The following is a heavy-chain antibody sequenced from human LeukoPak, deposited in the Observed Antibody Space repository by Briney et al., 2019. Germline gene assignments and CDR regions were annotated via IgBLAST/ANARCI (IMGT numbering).Heavy chain of an antibody. CDR2: ISSSSSYI. D-gene: IGHD3-22*01. V-gene: IGHV3-21*01. CDR1: GFTFSSYS. J-gene: IGHJ4*02. Sequence: PGGSLRLSCAASGFTFSSYSMNWVRQAPGKGLEWVSSISSSSSYIYFADSVKGRFTISRDNAKNSLYLQMNSLRAEDTAVYYCASQPYDSSGFLVRWGQGTLVTVSS. CDR3: ASQPYDSSGFLVR.